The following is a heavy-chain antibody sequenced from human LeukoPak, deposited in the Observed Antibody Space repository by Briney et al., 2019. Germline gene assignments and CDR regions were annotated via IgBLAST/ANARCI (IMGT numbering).Heavy chain of an antibody. CDR3: ARVGSSSWYYFDY. CDR2: IYHSGST. J-gene: IGHJ4*02. V-gene: IGHV4-30-2*01. D-gene: IGHD6-13*01. CDR1: GGSISSGGYS. Sequence: SQTLSLTCAVSGGSISSGGYSWSWIRQPPGKGLEWIGYIYHSGSTYYNPSLKSRVTISVDRSKNQFSLKLSSVTAADTAVYYCARVGSSSWYYFDYWGRGTLVTVSS.